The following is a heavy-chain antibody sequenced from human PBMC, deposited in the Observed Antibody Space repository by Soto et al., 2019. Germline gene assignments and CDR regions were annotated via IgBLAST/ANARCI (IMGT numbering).Heavy chain of an antibody. CDR3: ARTPDI. CDR1: GGSIRDYY. Sequence: SETPALTCTVSGGSIRDYYWSWIRQPPGKGLEWIGYIYDSGSTYYNSSLKSRVTMSVDTSKNQFSLKLSSVTAADTAVYYCARTPDIWGQGTMVTVSS. CDR2: IYDSGST. V-gene: IGHV4-59*12. J-gene: IGHJ3*02.